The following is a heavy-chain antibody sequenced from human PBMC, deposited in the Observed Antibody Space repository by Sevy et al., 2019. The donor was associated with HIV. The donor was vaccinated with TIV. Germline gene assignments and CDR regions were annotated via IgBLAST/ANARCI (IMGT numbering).Heavy chain of an antibody. CDR1: GGTFSSYA. CDR3: ARGPHVGYDILTGYYTNYYYYYMDV. J-gene: IGHJ6*03. D-gene: IGHD3-9*01. Sequence: ASVKVSCKASGGTFSSYAISWVRQAPGQGLEWMGGIIPIFGTANYAQKFQGRVTITADKSTGTAYLELGSLRSEDTAVYYCARGPHVGYDILTGYYTNYYYYYMDVRGKGTTVTVSS. CDR2: IIPIFGTA. V-gene: IGHV1-69*06.